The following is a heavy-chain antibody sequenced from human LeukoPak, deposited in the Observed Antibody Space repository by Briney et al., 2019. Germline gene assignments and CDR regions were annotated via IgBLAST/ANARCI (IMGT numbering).Heavy chain of an antibody. CDR2: IYYSGTT. V-gene: IGHV4-59*01. J-gene: IGHJ4*02. CDR1: GGSISSYY. D-gene: IGHD6-13*01. CDR3: ARGVYIAAAQYGY. Sequence: SETLSLTCTVSGGSISSYYWSWIRQPPRKGLEWIGYIYYSGTTNYNPSLKSRVTISVDTSKNQFSLKLSSVTTADTAVYYCARGVYIAAAQYGYWGQGTLVTVSS.